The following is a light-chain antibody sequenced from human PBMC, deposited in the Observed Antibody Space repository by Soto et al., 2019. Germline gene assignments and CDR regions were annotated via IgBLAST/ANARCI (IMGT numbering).Light chain of an antibody. CDR1: SSDVGGYNY. CDR3: CSCADSYSYV. V-gene: IGLV2-11*01. CDR2: DVS. Sequence: QSALTQPRSVSGSPGQSVTISCTGTSSDVGGYNYVSWYQQHPGKAPKLMIYDVSKRPSGVPDRFSGSKSGNTASLTISGLQAEDEADYCCSCADSYSYVFGTGTKLTVL. J-gene: IGLJ1*01.